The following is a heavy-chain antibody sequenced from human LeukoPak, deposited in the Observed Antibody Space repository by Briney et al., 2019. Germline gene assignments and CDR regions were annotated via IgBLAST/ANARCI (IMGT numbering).Heavy chain of an antibody. J-gene: IGHJ4*02. Sequence: SETLLLTCNVSGGSISDYYWHWIRQPPGKGLGWIGNVYYSGSTYYNSSLKSRFTMSVDTSKNQFPLKLSSVTAADTAVYYCARFREWLEYFDYWGQGTLVIVSS. CDR2: VYYSGST. CDR1: GGSISDYY. V-gene: IGHV4-59*04. D-gene: IGHD6-19*01. CDR3: ARFREWLEYFDY.